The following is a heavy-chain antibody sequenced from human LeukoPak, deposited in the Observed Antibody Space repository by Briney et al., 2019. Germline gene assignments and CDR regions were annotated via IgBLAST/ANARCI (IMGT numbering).Heavy chain of an antibody. CDR2: IIPIFGTA. V-gene: IGHV1-69*05. CDR3: ARESPPPMTTVTNYFDY. D-gene: IGHD4-17*01. J-gene: IGHJ4*02. CDR1: GGTFSSYA. Sequence: SVKVSCKASGGTFSSYAISWVRQAPGQGLEWMGRIIPIFGTANYAQKFQGRVTITTDESTRTAYMELSSLRSEDTAVYYCARESPPPMTTVTNYFDYWGQGTLVTVSS.